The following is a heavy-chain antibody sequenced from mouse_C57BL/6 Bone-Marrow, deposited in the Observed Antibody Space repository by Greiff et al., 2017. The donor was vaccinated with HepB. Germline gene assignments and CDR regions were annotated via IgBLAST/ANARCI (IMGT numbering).Heavy chain of an antibody. CDR2: ISSGSSTI. V-gene: IGHV5-17*01. J-gene: IGHJ4*01. CDR1: GFTFSDYG. D-gene: IGHD2-13*01. Sequence: VQLKESGGGLVKPGGSLKLSCAASGFTFSDYGMHWVRQAPEKGLEWVAYISSGSSTIYYADTVKGRFTISRDNAKNTLFLQMTSLRSEDTAMYYCAREGLTRGAMDYWGQGTSVTVSS. CDR3: AREGLTRGAMDY.